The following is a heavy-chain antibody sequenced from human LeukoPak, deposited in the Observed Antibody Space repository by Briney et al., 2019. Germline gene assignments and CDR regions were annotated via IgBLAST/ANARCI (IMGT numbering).Heavy chain of an antibody. D-gene: IGHD5-18*01. CDR1: GGSISSYY. V-gene: IGHV4-4*07. Sequence: PSETLSLTCTVSGGSISSYYWSWIRQPAGKGLEWIGRIYTSGSTNYNPSLKSRVTMSVDRSKNQFSLKLSSVTAADTAVYYCARDLGYSYGSGAYFDYWGQGTLVTVSS. CDR3: ARDLGYSYGSGAYFDY. CDR2: IYTSGST. J-gene: IGHJ4*02.